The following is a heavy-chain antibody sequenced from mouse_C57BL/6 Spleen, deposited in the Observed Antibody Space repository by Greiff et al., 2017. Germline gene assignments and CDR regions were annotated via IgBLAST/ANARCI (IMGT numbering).Heavy chain of an antibody. D-gene: IGHD2-4*01. V-gene: IGHV1-76*01. CDR3: AREGYDYLFAY. Sequence: QVQLQQSGAELVRPGASVKLSCKASGYTFTDYYINWVKQRPGQGLEWIARIYPGSGNTYYNEKFKGKATLTAEKSSSTAYMQLSSLTSEDSAVYFGAREGYDYLFAYWGQGTLVTVSA. CDR1: GYTFTDYY. J-gene: IGHJ3*01. CDR2: IYPGSGNT.